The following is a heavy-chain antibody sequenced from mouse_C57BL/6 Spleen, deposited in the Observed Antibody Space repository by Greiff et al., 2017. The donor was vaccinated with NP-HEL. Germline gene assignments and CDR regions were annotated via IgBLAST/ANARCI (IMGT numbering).Heavy chain of an antibody. D-gene: IGHD2-4*01. CDR3: TRRDDYDVGAY. J-gene: IGHJ3*01. Sequence: QVQLQQSGAELVRPGASVTLSCKASGYTFTDYEMHWVKQTPVHGLEWIGAIDPETGGTAYNQKFKGKAILTADKSSSTAYMELRSLTSEDSAVYYCTRRDDYDVGAYWGQGTLVTVSA. CDR2: IDPETGGT. CDR1: GYTFTDYE. V-gene: IGHV1-15*01.